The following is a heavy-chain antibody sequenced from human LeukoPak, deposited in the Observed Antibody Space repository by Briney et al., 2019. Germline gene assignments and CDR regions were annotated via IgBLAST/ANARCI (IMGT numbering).Heavy chain of an antibody. Sequence: SETLSLTCTVSGGSVNNYYWNWIRQPPGKGLEWIGYIYYTGSTNHNPSLKSRVTISVDTSKNQFSLKLSSVTAADTAVYYCARVVYSGYDFRGAMDVWGKGTTVTVSS. CDR3: ARVVYSGYDFRGAMDV. CDR2: IYYTGST. D-gene: IGHD5-12*01. CDR1: GGSVNNYY. V-gene: IGHV4-59*02. J-gene: IGHJ6*03.